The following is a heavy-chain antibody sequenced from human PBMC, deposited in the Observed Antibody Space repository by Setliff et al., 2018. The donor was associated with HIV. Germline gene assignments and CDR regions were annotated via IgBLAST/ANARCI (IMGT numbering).Heavy chain of an antibody. V-gene: IGHV4-4*08. J-gene: IGHJ3*02. CDR2: FYTVTT. D-gene: IGHD3-22*01. Sequence: SETLSLTCTVSGASIRNYYWSWIRQAPGRGLGWLGFFYTVTTYYNPSLKSRVTISVDTSKKQISLKVKSVTAADTAVYYCARAPTDHYDPTRLGDGLDIWGQGTMVTVSS. CDR3: ARAPTDHYDPTRLGDGLDI. CDR1: GASIRNYY.